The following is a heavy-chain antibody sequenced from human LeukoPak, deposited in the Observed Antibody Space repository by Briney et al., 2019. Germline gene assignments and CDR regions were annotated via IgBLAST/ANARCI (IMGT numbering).Heavy chain of an antibody. CDR2: IRSKDYGGTT. Sequence: GGSLRLSCTVSGYTLCEYAKSWVRQATGKGGEGVGFIRSKDYGGTTEYAASVKGIFTKSRDDSITSAYQQMNSVKTGDIELYFCTVSPNFRVAPAAMGPPYFIDGWGKGTTVTVPS. D-gene: IGHD2-2*01. CDR3: TVSPNFRVAPAAMGPPYFIDG. CDR1: GYTLCEYA. J-gene: IGHJ6*03. V-gene: IGHV3-49*04.